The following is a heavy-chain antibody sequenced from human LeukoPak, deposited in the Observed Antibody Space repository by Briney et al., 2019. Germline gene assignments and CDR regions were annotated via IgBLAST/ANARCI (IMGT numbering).Heavy chain of an antibody. Sequence: GGSLRLSCAASGFTFNSYWMHWVRQAPGKGLVWVSRINSDGSSTSYADSVKGRFTISRDNAKNTLYLQMSSLRAEDTAVYYCARDLHCSSFSCSFDYWGQGTLVTVSS. V-gene: IGHV3-74*01. CDR1: GFTFNSYW. J-gene: IGHJ4*02. CDR3: ARDLHCSSFSCSFDY. D-gene: IGHD2-2*01. CDR2: INSDGSST.